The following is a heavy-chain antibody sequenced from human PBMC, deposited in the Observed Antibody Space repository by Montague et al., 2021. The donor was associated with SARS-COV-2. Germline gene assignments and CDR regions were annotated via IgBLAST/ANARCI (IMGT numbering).Heavy chain of an antibody. CDR2: VFKSRGT. Sequence: SETLSLTCTVSGGSITDYTWTWIWQPPGKALEWICYVFKSRGTSSNPSLTSRVTVSVDKSTSNFSLWLTSVTAADTAVYYCARRASSFDNWFDLWGQGALATVSS. J-gene: IGHJ5*02. D-gene: IGHD3-10*01. CDR1: GGSITDYT. CDR3: ARRASSFDNWFDL. V-gene: IGHV4-4*08.